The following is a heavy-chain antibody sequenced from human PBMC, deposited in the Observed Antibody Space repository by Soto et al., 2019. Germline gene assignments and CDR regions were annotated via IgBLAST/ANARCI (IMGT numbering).Heavy chain of an antibody. CDR2: IRSRAYGGTT. J-gene: IGHJ6*02. D-gene: IGHD3-10*01. CDR1: GFTFGDYA. CDR3: TSDPYYYGSGSPGGMDV. V-gene: IGHV3-49*03. Sequence: SLRLSCTASGFTFGDYAMSWFRQAPGKGLDWVGFIRSRAYGGTTEYAASVKGRFTISRDDSKSIAYLQMNSLKTEDTAVYYCTSDPYYYGSGSPGGMDVWGQGXTVTVYS.